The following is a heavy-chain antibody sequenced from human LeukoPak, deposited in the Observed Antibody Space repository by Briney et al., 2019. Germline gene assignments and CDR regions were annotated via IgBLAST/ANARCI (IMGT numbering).Heavy chain of an antibody. J-gene: IGHJ3*01. CDR2: IYHSGST. Sequence: SETLSLTCTVSGYSISSGYYWGWIRQPPGKGLEWIGSIYHSGSTYYNPSLKSRVTISVDTSKNQFSLKLSSVTAADTAVYYCARELRYDNSDSGAFWGQGTVVTVS. CDR3: ARELRYDNSDSGAF. V-gene: IGHV4-38-2*02. CDR1: GYSISSGYY. D-gene: IGHD3-22*01.